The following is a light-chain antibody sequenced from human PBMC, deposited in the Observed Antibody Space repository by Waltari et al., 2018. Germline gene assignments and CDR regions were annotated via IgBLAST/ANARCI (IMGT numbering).Light chain of an antibody. CDR1: SSNIGSNP. CDR3: AAWDDSLEEV. Sequence: QSVLTQPPSASGTPGQRVTISCSGSSSNIGSNPVYWYQQLPGMSPTLLIYRNNQRPSGFPARFSGSKSGTSASLAISGLRSEDEAHYYCAAWDDSLEEVFGGGTKLTVL. J-gene: IGLJ2*01. CDR2: RNN. V-gene: IGLV1-47*01.